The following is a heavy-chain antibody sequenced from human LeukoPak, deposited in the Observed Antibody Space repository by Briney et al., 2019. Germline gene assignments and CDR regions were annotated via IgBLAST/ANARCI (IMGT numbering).Heavy chain of an antibody. Sequence: ASVKVSCKASGYTFTGYYMHWVRQAPGQGLEWMGWINPNSGGTDYAQKFQGRVTMTRDTSISTAYMELSGLRSDDTAVYYCARAAVDIVATIGWFDPWGQGTLVTVSS. CDR3: ARAAVDIVATIGWFDP. D-gene: IGHD5-12*01. CDR2: INPNSGGT. CDR1: GYTFTGYY. V-gene: IGHV1-2*02. J-gene: IGHJ5*02.